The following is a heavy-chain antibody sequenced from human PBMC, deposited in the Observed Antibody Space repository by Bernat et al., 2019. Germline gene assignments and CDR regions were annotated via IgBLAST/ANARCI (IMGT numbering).Heavy chain of an antibody. J-gene: IGHJ4*02. CDR3: AGYIAAAGTV. D-gene: IGHD6-13*01. CDR2: IYYSGST. Sequence: QVQLQESGPGLVKPSETLSLTCTVSGGSISSYYWSWIRQPPGKGLEWIGYIYYSGSTNSNPSLKSRVTLSVDTSKNQFSLKLSSVTAADTAVYYCAGYIAAAGTVWGQGTLVTVSS. CDR1: GGSISSYY. V-gene: IGHV4-59*08.